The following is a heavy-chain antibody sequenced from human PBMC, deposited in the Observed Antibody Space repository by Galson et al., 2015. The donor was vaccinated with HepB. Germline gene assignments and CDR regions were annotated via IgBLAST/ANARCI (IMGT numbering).Heavy chain of an antibody. CDR1: GFTFSIYA. D-gene: IGHD6-13*01. Sequence: SLRLSCAASGFTFSIYAMTWVRQAPGKGLEWVSAISSGGSTYYADSVKGRFTISRDNSKSTLYLLMNSLRAEGTAVYYCAKVDLDSFAGTFYYYGMAVWGQGTTVTVSS. V-gene: IGHV3-23*01. CDR2: ISSGGST. J-gene: IGHJ6*02. CDR3: AKVDLDSFAGTFYYYGMAV.